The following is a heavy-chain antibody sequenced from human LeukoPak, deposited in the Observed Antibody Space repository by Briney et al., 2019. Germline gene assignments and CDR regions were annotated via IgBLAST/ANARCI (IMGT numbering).Heavy chain of an antibody. CDR2: ISGSGGST. Sequence: GGSLRLSCAASGFTFSSYAMSWVRQAPGKGLEWVSLISGSGGSTYYADSVKGRFTISRDNSKNTLYLQMNSLRAEDTAVYYCARDRSDRLAVAGTSAFDYWGQGTLVTVSS. D-gene: IGHD6-19*01. J-gene: IGHJ4*02. V-gene: IGHV3-23*01. CDR1: GFTFSSYA. CDR3: ARDRSDRLAVAGTSAFDY.